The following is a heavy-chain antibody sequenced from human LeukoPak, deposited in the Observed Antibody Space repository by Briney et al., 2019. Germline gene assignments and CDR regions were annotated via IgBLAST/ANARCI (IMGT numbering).Heavy chain of an antibody. V-gene: IGHV4-59*12. CDR3: ARDRAHGAFDT. CDR1: GGSISSYY. Sequence: SETLSLTCTVSGGSISSYYWSWIRQPPGKGLEWIGYIYYSGSTNYNPSLKSRVTISVDTPKKQVSLRLSSVTAADTAVYYCARDRAHGAFDTWGQGTVVTVSS. CDR2: IYYSGST. J-gene: IGHJ3*02.